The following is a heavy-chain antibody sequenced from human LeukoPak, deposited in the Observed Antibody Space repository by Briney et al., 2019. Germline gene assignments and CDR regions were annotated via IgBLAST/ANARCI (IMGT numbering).Heavy chain of an antibody. CDR2: IYYSGST. V-gene: IGHV4-34*09. CDR1: GGSFSGYY. CDR3: ARVPIVGAIY. J-gene: IGHJ4*02. Sequence: SETLSLTCAVYGGSFSGYYWSWIRQPPGKGLEWIGYIYYSGSTYYNPSLKSRVTISVDTSKNQFSLKLSSVTAADTAVYYCARVPIVGAIYWGQGTLVTVSS. D-gene: IGHD1-26*01.